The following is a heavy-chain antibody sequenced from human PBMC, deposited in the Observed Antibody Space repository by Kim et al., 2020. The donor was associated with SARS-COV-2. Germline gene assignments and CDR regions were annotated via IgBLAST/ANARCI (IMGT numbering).Heavy chain of an antibody. V-gene: IGHV1-2*04. J-gene: IGHJ6*02. CDR1: GYTFTGYY. CDR3: ARLQLERSGYYRMDV. D-gene: IGHD1-1*01. CDR2: INPNSGGT. Sequence: ASVKVSCKASGYTFTGYYMHWVRQAPGQGLEWMGLINPNSGGTNYAQKFQGWVTMTRDTSISTAYMELSRLRSDDTAVYYCARLQLERSGYYRMDVWGQGTTVTASS.